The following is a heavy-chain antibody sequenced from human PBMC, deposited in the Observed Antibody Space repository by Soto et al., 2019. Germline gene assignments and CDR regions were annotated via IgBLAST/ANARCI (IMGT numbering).Heavy chain of an antibody. D-gene: IGHD5-18*01. CDR2: ISSNGGST. CDR1: GFTFSSYA. J-gene: IGHJ4*02. V-gene: IGHV3-64D*06. Sequence: EVQLVESGGGLVQPGGSLRLSCSASGFTFSSYAMHWVRQAPGKGLEYVSAISSNGGSTYYADYVKGRFTISRDNSKKKLYLQMSGLRAEDTAVYYCVNDFWGGYSYVTYFLDFWGQGTLVTVSS. CDR3: VNDFWGGYSYVTYFLDF.